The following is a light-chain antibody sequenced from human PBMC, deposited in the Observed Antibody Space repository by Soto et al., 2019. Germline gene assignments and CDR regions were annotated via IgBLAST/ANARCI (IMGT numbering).Light chain of an antibody. V-gene: IGKV3-20*01. Sequence: EIVLTQSPGTLSLSPGERATLSCRASLSVSSSYLAWYQQKPGQAPRLLIYGASSRATGIPDRFSGSGSGRDFTLTISRLEPEDFAVYYCQQYGSSLPYTFGQGTNLEI. CDR2: GAS. J-gene: IGKJ2*01. CDR1: LSVSSSY. CDR3: QQYGSSLPYT.